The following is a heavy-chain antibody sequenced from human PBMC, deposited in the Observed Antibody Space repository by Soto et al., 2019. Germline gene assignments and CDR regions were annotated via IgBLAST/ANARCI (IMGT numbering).Heavy chain of an antibody. Sequence: QVQLVESGGGVVQPGRSLRLSCAASGFTFSSYGMHWVRQAPGKGLEWVAVISYDGSSKYYADPVKGRFTISRDNSKNTLYLQMNSLRAEDTAVYYCAPWFGAFDYWGQGTLVTVSS. J-gene: IGHJ4*02. CDR2: ISYDGSSK. CDR3: APWFGAFDY. CDR1: GFTFSSYG. D-gene: IGHD3-10*01. V-gene: IGHV3-30*03.